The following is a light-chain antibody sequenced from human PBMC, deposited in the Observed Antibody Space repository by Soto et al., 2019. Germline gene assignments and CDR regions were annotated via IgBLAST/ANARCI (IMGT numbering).Light chain of an antibody. V-gene: IGLV4-69*01. CDR2: LNSDGSH. CDR1: SGHSNYA. J-gene: IGLJ2*01. Sequence: QPVLTQSPSASASLGASVKLTCTLSSGHSNYAIAWHQQQPEKGPRYLMKLNSDGSHSKGDGIPDRFSGSSSGADRYLTISSLQSEDEADYYCQTWGTGIVVFGGGTKLTVL. CDR3: QTWGTGIVV.